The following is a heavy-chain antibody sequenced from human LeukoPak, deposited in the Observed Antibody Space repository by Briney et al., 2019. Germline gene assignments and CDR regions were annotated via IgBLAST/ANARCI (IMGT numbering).Heavy chain of an antibody. CDR2: IIPILGIA. J-gene: IGHJ6*02. CDR3: ARGYDFWSGSQYYYGMDV. Sequence: GASVKVSCKASGGTFSSYAISWVRQAPGQGLEWMGRIIPILGIANYAQKFQGRVTITADKSTSTAYMELSSLRSEDTAVYYCARGYDFWSGSQYYYGMDVWGQGTTVTVSS. CDR1: GGTFSSYA. V-gene: IGHV1-69*04. D-gene: IGHD3-3*01.